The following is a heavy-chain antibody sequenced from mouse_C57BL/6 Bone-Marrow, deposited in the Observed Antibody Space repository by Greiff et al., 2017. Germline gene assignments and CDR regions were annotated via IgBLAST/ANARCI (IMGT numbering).Heavy chain of an antibody. CDR1: GYTFTDYY. J-gene: IGHJ3*01. D-gene: IGHD1-1*01. CDR3: ARRGYGSSDPFAY. V-gene: IGHV1-19*01. Sequence: EVKLMESGPVLVKPGASVKMSCKVSGYTFTDYYMNWVKQSHGKSLEWIGVINPYNGGTSYNQKFKGKATLTVDKSSSTAYMELNSLTSDDSAVYYCARRGYGSSDPFAYWGQGTLVTVSA. CDR2: INPYNGGT.